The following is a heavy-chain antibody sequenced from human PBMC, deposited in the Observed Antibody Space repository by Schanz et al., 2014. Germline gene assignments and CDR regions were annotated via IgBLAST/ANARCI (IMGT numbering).Heavy chain of an antibody. V-gene: IGHV1-8*01. J-gene: IGHJ4*02. CDR3: ARDAADFYDILTEEDY. CDR1: GFNFNNYD. Sequence: QVQLVQSGAEVKKPGASVKVSCTASGFNFNNYDINWVRQATGQGLEWMGWMNPKTGNTDHAQKFQGRVSMTWDTSTSTAYMELRSLISDDTAVYYCARDAADFYDILTEEDYWGQGTLVTVSS. D-gene: IGHD3-9*01. CDR2: MNPKTGNT.